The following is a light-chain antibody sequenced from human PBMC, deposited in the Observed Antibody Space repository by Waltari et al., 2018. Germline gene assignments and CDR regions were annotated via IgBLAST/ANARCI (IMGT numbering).Light chain of an antibody. CDR2: EVS. Sequence: QSALTQPASVSGSPGQSITISCTGTRSDVGGYNYVSWYQQHPDKVPKLNIFEVSHRPSGVSDRFSGSKSGNTASLTISGLQTEDEANYYCSSYTASSTRVFGGGTTLTVL. CDR1: RSDVGGYNY. CDR3: SSYTASSTRV. J-gene: IGLJ3*02. V-gene: IGLV2-14*01.